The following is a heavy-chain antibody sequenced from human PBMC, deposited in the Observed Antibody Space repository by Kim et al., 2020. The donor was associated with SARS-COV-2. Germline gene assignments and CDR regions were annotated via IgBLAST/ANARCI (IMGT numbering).Heavy chain of an antibody. CDR3: ARMSGSGSSDY. Sequence: SQTLSLTCAISGDSVASNSVAWNWIRQSPSRGLEWLARTYYRSKWYYDYAVSVKSRITINPDTSRNQFSLQLNSVTPDDTAVYFCARMSGSGSSDYWGQGTLVTVSS. V-gene: IGHV6-1*01. CDR1: GDSVASNSVA. D-gene: IGHD3-10*01. CDR2: TYYRSKWYY. J-gene: IGHJ4*02.